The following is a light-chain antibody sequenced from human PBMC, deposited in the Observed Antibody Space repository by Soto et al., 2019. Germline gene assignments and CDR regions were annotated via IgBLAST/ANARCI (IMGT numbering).Light chain of an antibody. J-gene: IGLJ3*02. CDR1: NIGGKS. CDR2: DDS. CDR3: QVWDSSSDVWV. Sequence: SSELTQPPSVSVAPGQTARITCGGSNIGGKSVHWYQQKPGQAPVLAVYDDSGRPSGIPERFSGSNSGNTATLTISRVEAGDEADYSCQVWDSSSDVWVFGGGTKLTVL. V-gene: IGLV3-21*02.